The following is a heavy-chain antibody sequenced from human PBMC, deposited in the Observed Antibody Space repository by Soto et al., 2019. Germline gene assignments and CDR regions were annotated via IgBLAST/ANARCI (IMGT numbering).Heavy chain of an antibody. CDR2: ISAYNGNT. Sequence: ASVXVSCKASGCTFTSYGISWVRQAPXXGXXXXXXISAYNGNTNYAQKLQGRVTMTTDTSXSTAYMXLRSLRSDDTAVYYCARIVFGDYXLTGINYYYYYGMDVWGQGTTVTVSS. CDR3: ARIVFGDYXLTGINYYYYYGMDV. V-gene: IGHV1-18*01. CDR1: GCTFTSYG. J-gene: IGHJ6*02. D-gene: IGHD4-17*01.